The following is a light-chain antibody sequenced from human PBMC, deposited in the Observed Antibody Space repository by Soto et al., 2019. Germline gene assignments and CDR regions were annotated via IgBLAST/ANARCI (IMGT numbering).Light chain of an antibody. CDR1: SSNIGAGYD. CDR2: GNS. V-gene: IGLV1-40*01. CDR3: PSYDSSLSGLV. Sequence: QSVLTQPPSVSGAPGQRVTISCTGSSSNIGAGYDVHWYQQLPGTAPKLLIYGNSNRPSGVPDRFSGSKSGTSASLAITGLQAEYEADYYCPSYDSSLSGLVFGTGTKLTVL. J-gene: IGLJ1*01.